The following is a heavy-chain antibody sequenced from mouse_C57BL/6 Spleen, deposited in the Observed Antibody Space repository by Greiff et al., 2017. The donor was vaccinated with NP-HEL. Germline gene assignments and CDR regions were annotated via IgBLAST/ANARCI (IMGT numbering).Heavy chain of an antibody. CDR1: GFTFSDAW. CDR3: TEILRYQAWCAY. CDR2: IRNKANNPAT. D-gene: IGHD1-1*01. V-gene: IGHV6-6*01. J-gene: IGHJ3*01. Sequence: EVMLVESGGGLVQPGGSMKLSCAASGFTFSDAWMDWVRQSPEKGLEWVAEIRNKANNPATYYAESVKGRFTISRDDSKSSVYLQMNSLRAEDTGIYYCTEILRYQAWCAYWGQGTLVTVSA.